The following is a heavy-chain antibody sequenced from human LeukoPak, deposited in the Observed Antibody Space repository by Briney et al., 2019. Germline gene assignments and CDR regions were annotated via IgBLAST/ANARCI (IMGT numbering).Heavy chain of an antibody. CDR2: MNPNSGNT. V-gene: IGHV1-8*01. CDR1: GYTFTSYD. CDR3: ARGVIAAAAYYFDY. Sequence: GASVKVSCKASGYTFTSYDINRVRQATGQGLEWMGWMNPNSGNTGYAQKFQGRVTMTRNTSISTAYMELSSLRSEDTAVYYCARGVIAAAAYYFDYWGQGTLVTVSS. D-gene: IGHD6-13*01. J-gene: IGHJ4*02.